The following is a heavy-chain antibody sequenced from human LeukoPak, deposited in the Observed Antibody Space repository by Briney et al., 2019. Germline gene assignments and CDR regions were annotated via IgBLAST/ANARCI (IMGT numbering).Heavy chain of an antibody. V-gene: IGHV3-15*01. CDR1: GFTFSSYA. D-gene: IGHD3/OR15-3a*01. J-gene: IGHJ4*02. CDR3: TTWTSH. CDR2: IKSKADGGTT. Sequence: GGSLRLSCAASGFTFSSYAMSWVRQAPGKGLEWVGRIKSKADGGTTEYAAPVKGRFTISRDDSKNTLYLQMNSLKTEDTALYYCTTWTSHWGQGTLVTVSS.